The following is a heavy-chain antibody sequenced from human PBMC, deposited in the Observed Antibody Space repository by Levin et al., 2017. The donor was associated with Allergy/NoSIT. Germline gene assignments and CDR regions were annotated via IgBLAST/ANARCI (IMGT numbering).Heavy chain of an antibody. J-gene: IGHJ4*02. CDR3: TSQRWDFDY. D-gene: IGHD4-23*01. V-gene: IGHV3-15*01. CDR1: GFTFSNAW. CDR2: IKSKTDGGTT. Sequence: GESLKISCAASGFTFSNAWMSWVRQAPGKGLEWVGRIKSKTDGGTTDYAAPVKGRFTISRDDSKNTLYLQMNSLKTEDTAVYYCTSQRWDFDYWGQGTLVTVSS.